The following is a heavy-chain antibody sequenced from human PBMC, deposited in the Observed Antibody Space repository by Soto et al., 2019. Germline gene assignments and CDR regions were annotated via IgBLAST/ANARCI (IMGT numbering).Heavy chain of an antibody. CDR1: GGSFTDYY. V-gene: IGHV4-34*01. CDR3: ARFEVGTTTRDY. Sequence: XTLSLTCAVYGGSFTDYYWNWIRQPPGKGLEWIGEIHHTGTINYNPSFKSRVTISVDTSKNQFSLKMKSVNAADTAVYYCARFEVGTTTRDYWGQGTLVTVSS. J-gene: IGHJ4*02. CDR2: IHHTGTI. D-gene: IGHD3-3*01.